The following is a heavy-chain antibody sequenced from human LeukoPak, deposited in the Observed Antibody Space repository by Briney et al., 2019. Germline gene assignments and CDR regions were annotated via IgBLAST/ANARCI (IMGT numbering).Heavy chain of an antibody. D-gene: IGHD2-2*01. V-gene: IGHV3-30-3*01. CDR3: ARPQGSIVVVPAATDY. CDR2: ISYDGSNK. CDR1: GFTFSSYA. J-gene: IGHJ4*02. Sequence: GGSLRLSCAASGFTFSSYAMHWVRQAPGKGLEWVAVISYDGSNKHYADSVKGRFTISRDNSKNTLYLQMNSLRAEDTAVYYCARPQGSIVVVPAATDYWGQGTLVTVSS.